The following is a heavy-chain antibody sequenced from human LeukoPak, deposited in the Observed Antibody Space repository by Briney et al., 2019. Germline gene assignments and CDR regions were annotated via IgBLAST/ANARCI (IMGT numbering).Heavy chain of an antibody. CDR2: TYYRSKWYN. CDR3: ATIKRGNIFGYFDF. D-gene: IGHD5-18*01. Sequence: SQTLSLTCAISGDSVSSNSAAWNWIRQSPSRGLEWLGRTYYRSKWYNDYAVSVKSRITINPDTSKNQFSLRLTSVTAADTAVYYCATIKRGNIFGYFDFWGQGIPVTVSS. V-gene: IGHV6-1*01. CDR1: GDSVSSNSAA. J-gene: IGHJ4*02.